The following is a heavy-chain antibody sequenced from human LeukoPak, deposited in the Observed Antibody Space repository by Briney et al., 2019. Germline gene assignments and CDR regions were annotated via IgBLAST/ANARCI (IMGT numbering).Heavy chain of an antibody. J-gene: IGHJ4*02. CDR3: AGDYNFLTGLNY. CDR1: GLTFSGSG. D-gene: IGHD3-9*01. Sequence: PGGSLKLSCAASGLTFSGSGIHWVRQASGKGLEWLGRIGRQSDSDATRYAASLKGKFTISRVDSRNTAYLLMNSLKTEDTAVYYCAGDYNFLTGLNYWGQGTLVTVSS. V-gene: IGHV3-73*01. CDR2: IGRQSDSDAT.